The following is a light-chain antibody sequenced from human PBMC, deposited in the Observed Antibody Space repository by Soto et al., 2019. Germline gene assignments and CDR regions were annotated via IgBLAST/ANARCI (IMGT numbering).Light chain of an antibody. Sequence: DIQMTQSPSSVSAFVGDRVTITCRASQDISHWLVWYQQKPGKALKLLIYATSSLQSGVPARFSGSRSGTEVTLTISSLQPEDVAIYYCQQTNNLPLTFGGGTMVEIK. J-gene: IGKJ4*01. V-gene: IGKV1-12*01. CDR3: QQTNNLPLT. CDR1: QDISHW. CDR2: ATS.